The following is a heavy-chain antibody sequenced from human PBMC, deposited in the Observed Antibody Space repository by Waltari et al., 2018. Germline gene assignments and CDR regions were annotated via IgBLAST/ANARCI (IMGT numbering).Heavy chain of an antibody. J-gene: IGHJ5*02. D-gene: IGHD3-3*01. CDR3: AKDQSKAPMVPFGVIISEWFDP. Sequence: QVQLVQSGAEVKKPGASVKVSCKASGYTFTDYYVHWVRQAPGQGLEWMGVINPNSGGTRSAQKFQGRVTLTRDTSITTAYMELSSLTSDDTAVYYCAKDQSKAPMVPFGVIISEWFDPWGQGTLVTVSS. CDR2: INPNSGGT. CDR1: GYTFTDYY. V-gene: IGHV1-2*02.